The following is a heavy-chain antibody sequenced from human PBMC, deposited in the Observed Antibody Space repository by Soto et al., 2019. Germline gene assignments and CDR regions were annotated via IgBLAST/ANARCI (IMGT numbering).Heavy chain of an antibody. CDR2: ISGSSTSI. V-gene: IGHV3-21*01. D-gene: IGHD5-12*01. Sequence: EVHLVESGGGLVKPGGSLRLSCAASAFTFSTSSMYWVRQAPGKELEWVSSISGSSTSIYYADSLRGRFTISRDNAKNSLYLQMNSLRAEDTAMYYCAKDNGYDAATLDYWGQGTLVTVSS. J-gene: IGHJ4*02. CDR1: AFTFSTSS. CDR3: AKDNGYDAATLDY.